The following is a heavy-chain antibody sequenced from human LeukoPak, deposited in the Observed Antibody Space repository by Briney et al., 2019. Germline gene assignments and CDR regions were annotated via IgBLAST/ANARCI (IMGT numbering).Heavy chain of an antibody. Sequence: GGSLRLSCAASGFTFSSYWMSWVRQAPGKGLEWVANIKQDGSEKYYVDSVKGRFTISRDNAKNSLYLQMNSLRAEDTAVYYCAREGIAAAGDYYYGMDVWGQGTTVTVSS. V-gene: IGHV3-7*03. D-gene: IGHD6-13*01. CDR3: AREGIAAAGDYYYGMDV. J-gene: IGHJ6*02. CDR2: IKQDGSEK. CDR1: GFTFSSYW.